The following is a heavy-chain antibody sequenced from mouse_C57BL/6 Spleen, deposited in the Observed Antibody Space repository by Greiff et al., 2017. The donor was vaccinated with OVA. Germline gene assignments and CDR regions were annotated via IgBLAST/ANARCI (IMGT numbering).Heavy chain of an antibody. D-gene: IGHD2-3*01. Sequence: EVQLVESGGGLVKPGGSLKLSCAASGFTFSSYTMSWVRQTPEKRLEWVATISGGGGNTYYPDSVKGRFTISRDNAKNTLYLQMSSLRSEDTALYYCARRENGYYVFAYWGQGTLVTVSA. CDR2: ISGGGGNT. J-gene: IGHJ3*01. CDR1: GFTFSSYT. V-gene: IGHV5-9*01. CDR3: ARRENGYYVFAY.